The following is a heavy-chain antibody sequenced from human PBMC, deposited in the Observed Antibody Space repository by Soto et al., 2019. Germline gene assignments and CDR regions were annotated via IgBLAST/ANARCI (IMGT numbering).Heavy chain of an antibody. J-gene: IGHJ3*02. D-gene: IGHD1-26*01. Sequence: QVQLVQSGAEVKKPGSSVKVSCKASGGTFSSYAISWVRQAPGQGLEWMGGIIPICGTANYAQKFQGRVTITADKSTSTAYMELSSLRSEDTAVYYCARDSVYSGSYAPLGAFDIWGQGTMVTVSS. CDR2: IIPICGTA. CDR1: GGTFSSYA. V-gene: IGHV1-69*06. CDR3: ARDSVYSGSYAPLGAFDI.